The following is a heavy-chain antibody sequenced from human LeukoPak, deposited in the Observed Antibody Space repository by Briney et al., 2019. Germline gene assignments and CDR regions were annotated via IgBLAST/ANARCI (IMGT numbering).Heavy chain of an antibody. CDR3: ARDANYPDYYYYYMDV. J-gene: IGHJ6*03. D-gene: IGHD4/OR15-4a*01. Sequence: RGSLRLTCAASGFTFTSYWMSWVRQAPGKGLEWVANIKQDGSEKYYVDSVKGRFTISRDNAKNSLYLQMNSLRAEDTAVYYCARDANYPDYYYYYMDVWGKGTTVTVSS. V-gene: IGHV3-7*01. CDR2: IKQDGSEK. CDR1: GFTFTSYW.